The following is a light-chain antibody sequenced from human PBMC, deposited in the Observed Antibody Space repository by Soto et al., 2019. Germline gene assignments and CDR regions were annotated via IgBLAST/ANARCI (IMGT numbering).Light chain of an antibody. CDR3: QQNNKWPPVT. J-gene: IGKJ4*01. CDR2: GAS. V-gene: IGKV3-15*01. CDR1: QTISND. Sequence: EVVMTQSPATVSVSPGEEVTPSCRAIQTISNDLAWYQQKPGQAPRLLIYGASTRATGVPARFSGGGSGTEFTLTISSLQSEDFAFYYCQQNNKWPPVTFGGGTKVDIK.